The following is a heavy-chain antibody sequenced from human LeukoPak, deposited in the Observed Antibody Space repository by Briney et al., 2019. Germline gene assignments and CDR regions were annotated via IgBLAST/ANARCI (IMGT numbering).Heavy chain of an antibody. CDR3: ARVLDTAMAFAY. J-gene: IGHJ4*02. D-gene: IGHD5-18*01. Sequence: GASVKVSCKASGGTLSSYAISWVRQAPGQGLEWMGRIIPILGIANYAQKFQGRVTITADKSTSTAYMELSSLRSEDTAVYYCARVLDTAMAFAYWGQGTLVTVSS. V-gene: IGHV1-69*04. CDR2: IIPILGIA. CDR1: GGTLSSYA.